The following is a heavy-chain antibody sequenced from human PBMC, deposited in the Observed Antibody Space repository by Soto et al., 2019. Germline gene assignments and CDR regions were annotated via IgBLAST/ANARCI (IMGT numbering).Heavy chain of an antibody. CDR2: ISSSSSYT. Sequence: QVQLVQSGGGLFKAGGSLRLSCAASGFTFSDYYMSWIRQAPGKGLEWVSYISSSSSYTNYADSVKGRFTISRDNAKNSLYLQMNSLRAEDTAVYYCARDADILTGSDAFDIWGQGTMVTVSS. V-gene: IGHV3-11*05. J-gene: IGHJ3*02. CDR3: ARDADILTGSDAFDI. CDR1: GFTFSDYY. D-gene: IGHD3-9*01.